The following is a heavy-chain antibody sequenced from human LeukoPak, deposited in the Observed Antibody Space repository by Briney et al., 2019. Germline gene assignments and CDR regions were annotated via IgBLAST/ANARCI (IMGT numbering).Heavy chain of an antibody. CDR3: AKEWNTVDY. D-gene: IGHD4-17*01. V-gene: IGHV3-30*18. J-gene: IGHJ4*02. Sequence: PGRSLRLSCAASGFTFSNFGMHWVRQAPGKGLEWVAVISYDGSNKHYADSVQGRFSISRDNYKNTLYLQMNSLRVEDTAVYYCAKEWNTVDYWGQGTLVTVSS. CDR1: GFTFSNFG. CDR2: ISYDGSNK.